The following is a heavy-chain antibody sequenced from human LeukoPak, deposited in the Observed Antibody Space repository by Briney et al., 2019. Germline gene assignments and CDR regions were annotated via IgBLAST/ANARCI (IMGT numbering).Heavy chain of an antibody. CDR3: ARDIDYGDYVLFPDY. Sequence: GASVKVSCKASGGTFSSYAISWVRQAPGQGLEWMGGIIPIFGTANYAQKFQGRVTITADESTSTAYMELSSLRSEDTAVYYCARDIDYGDYVLFPDYWGQGTLVTVSS. CDR1: GGTFSSYA. V-gene: IGHV1-69*13. J-gene: IGHJ4*02. CDR2: IIPIFGTA. D-gene: IGHD4-17*01.